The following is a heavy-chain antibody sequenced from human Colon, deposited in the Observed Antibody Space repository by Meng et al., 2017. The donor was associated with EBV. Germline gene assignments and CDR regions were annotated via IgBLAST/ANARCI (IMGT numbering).Heavy chain of an antibody. Sequence: EVQLVESGGGLVEPGGSLTLSCAASGFSFNNAWMNWVRQAPGKGLEWVGRSRKKSEGGTADYGALVNGRFTISRDDSKTTLYLQMNSLRTEDTAVYYCTTALDFWNHNPRGDYWGPGTLVTVSA. V-gene: IGHV3-15*01. J-gene: IGHJ4*02. CDR2: SRKKSEGGTA. CDR1: GFSFNNAW. CDR3: TTALDFWNHNPRGDY. D-gene: IGHD3-3*01.